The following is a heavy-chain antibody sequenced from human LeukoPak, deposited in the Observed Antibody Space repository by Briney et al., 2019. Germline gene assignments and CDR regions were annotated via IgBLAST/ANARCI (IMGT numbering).Heavy chain of an antibody. Sequence: GGSLRLSCAASGFTVSSNYMSWVRQAPGKGLEWVSVIYSGGSTTYTDSVKGRFTTSRDNAKNTMYLQMKSLRAKDTAVYYCARGPDWLNNWFDLWGQGTLVTVSS. CDR2: IYSGGST. CDR3: ARGPDWLNNWFDL. J-gene: IGHJ5*02. V-gene: IGHV3-53*01. CDR1: GFTVSSNY. D-gene: IGHD3-9*01.